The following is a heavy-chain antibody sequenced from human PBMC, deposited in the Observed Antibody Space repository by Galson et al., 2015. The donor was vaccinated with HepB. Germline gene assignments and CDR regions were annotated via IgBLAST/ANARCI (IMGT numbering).Heavy chain of an antibody. CDR3: APHGGCSGGSCYSNYFHY. D-gene: IGHD2-15*01. V-gene: IGHV3-23*01. J-gene: IGHJ4*02. CDR2: ISRSGAYT. CDR1: GFTFSSYA. Sequence: SLRLSCAASGFTFSSYAMSWVRQAPGKGLEWVSAISRSGAYTNYTDSVKGRFTISRDNSKNTLYLQMNSLRAEDTALYYCAPHGGCSGGSCYSNYFHYWGQRALVTVSS.